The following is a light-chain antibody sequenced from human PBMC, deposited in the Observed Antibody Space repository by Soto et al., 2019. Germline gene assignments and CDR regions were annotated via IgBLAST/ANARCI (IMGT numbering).Light chain of an antibody. CDR1: NIGSKS. V-gene: IGLV3-21*04. Sequence: SYELTQPPSVSVAPGKTARITCGGNNIGSKSVHWYQQKPGQAPVLVIYYDSDRPSGIPERFSGSNSGNTATLTISRVEAGDEADYYCQVWDSSSDHRGVFGGATNLTVL. CDR2: YDS. CDR3: QVWDSSSDHRGV. J-gene: IGLJ3*02.